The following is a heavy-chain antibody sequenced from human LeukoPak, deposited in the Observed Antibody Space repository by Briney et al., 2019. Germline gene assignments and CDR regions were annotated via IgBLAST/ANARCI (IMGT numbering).Heavy chain of an antibody. Sequence: ASXKVSCKASGGTFISYAISWVRQAPGQGREWMGRIIPIFGTANYAQKFQGRVTITTEEYKSTAYMELSSLRSEDTAVYYCARGRGSYCSTPFDYWGQGTLVTVSS. CDR1: GGTFISYA. J-gene: IGHJ4*02. CDR3: ARGRGSYCSTPFDY. D-gene: IGHD1-26*01. CDR2: IIPIFGTA. V-gene: IGHV1-69*05.